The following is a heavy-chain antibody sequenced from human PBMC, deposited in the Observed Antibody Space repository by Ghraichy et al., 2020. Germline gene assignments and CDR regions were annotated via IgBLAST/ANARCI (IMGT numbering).Heavy chain of an antibody. V-gene: IGHV4-34*01. CDR2: INHSGST. CDR1: GGSFSGYY. J-gene: IGHJ6*02. CDR3: AGGPFWSGWIPPDYYYYGMDV. D-gene: IGHD3-3*01. Sequence: SETLSLTCAVYGGSFSGYYWSWIRQPPGKGLEWIGEINHSGSTNYNPSLKSRVTISVDTSKNQFSLKLSSVTAADTAVYYCAGGPFWSGWIPPDYYYYGMDVWGQGTTVTVSS.